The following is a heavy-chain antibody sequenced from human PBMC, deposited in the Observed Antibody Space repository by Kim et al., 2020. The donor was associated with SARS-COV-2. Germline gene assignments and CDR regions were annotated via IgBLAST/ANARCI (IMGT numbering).Heavy chain of an antibody. V-gene: IGHV4-59*08. J-gene: IGHJ5*02. Sequence: SETLSLTCTVSGGSISSYYWSWIRQPPGKGLEWIGYIYYSGSTNYNPSLKSRVTISVDTSKNQFSLKLSSVTAADTAVYYCARLWSNWFDPWGQGTLVTVSS. CDR2: IYYSGST. D-gene: IGHD2-8*02. CDR1: GGSISSYY. CDR3: ARLWSNWFDP.